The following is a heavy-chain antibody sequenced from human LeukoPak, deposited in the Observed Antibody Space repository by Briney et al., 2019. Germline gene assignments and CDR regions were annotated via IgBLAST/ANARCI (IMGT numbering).Heavy chain of an antibody. Sequence: PSETLSLTCTVSGGSISSYYWSWIRQPPGKGLEYIGYVSYSGTTNYSPSLKSRFTISVDTSKNQFSLKLSSVTAADTAVYYCARPPNIRTPNWFDYWGQGTLVTVSS. CDR1: GGSISSYY. D-gene: IGHD7-27*01. J-gene: IGHJ4*02. V-gene: IGHV4-59*12. CDR3: ARPPNIRTPNWFDY. CDR2: VSYSGTT.